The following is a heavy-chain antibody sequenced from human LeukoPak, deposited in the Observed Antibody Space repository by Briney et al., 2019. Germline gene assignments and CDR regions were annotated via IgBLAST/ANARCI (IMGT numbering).Heavy chain of an antibody. CDR3: ASGYFGIDLY. D-gene: IGHD3-22*01. Sequence: GGSLRLSCAGSGFIFGDYYMNWIRQAPGKGLEWVSVIYSGGSTYYADSVKGRFTISRDNSKNTLYLQMNSLRAEDTAVYYCASGYFGIDLYWGQGTLVTVSS. J-gene: IGHJ4*02. V-gene: IGHV3-53*01. CDR1: GFIFGDYY. CDR2: IYSGGST.